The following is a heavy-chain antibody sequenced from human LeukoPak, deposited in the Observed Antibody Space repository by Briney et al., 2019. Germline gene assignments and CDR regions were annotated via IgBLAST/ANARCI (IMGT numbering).Heavy chain of an antibody. CDR3: VPFGVVPPNFDY. CDR2: ISSSTI. V-gene: IGHV3-48*04. D-gene: IGHD3-3*01. Sequence: GGSLRLSCAASGFTFSSYSMNWVRQAPGKGLEWVSYISSSTIYYADSVKGRFTISRDNAKNSLYLQMNSLRAEDTAVYYCVPFGVVPPNFDYWGQGTLVTVSS. J-gene: IGHJ4*02. CDR1: GFTFSSYS.